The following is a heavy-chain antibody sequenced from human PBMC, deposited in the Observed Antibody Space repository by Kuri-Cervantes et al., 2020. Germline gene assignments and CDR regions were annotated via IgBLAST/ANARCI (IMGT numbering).Heavy chain of an antibody. Sequence: ASVKVSCKASGYTFTSYGISWVRQAPGQRLEWMGWINPNSGGTNYAQKFQGRVTMTRDTSISTAYMELSRLRSDDTAVYYCARVSKILGNQHWGQGTLVTVSS. CDR3: ARVSKILGNQH. CDR1: GYTFTSYG. CDR2: INPNSGGT. V-gene: IGHV1-2*02. D-gene: IGHD3-3*01. J-gene: IGHJ1*01.